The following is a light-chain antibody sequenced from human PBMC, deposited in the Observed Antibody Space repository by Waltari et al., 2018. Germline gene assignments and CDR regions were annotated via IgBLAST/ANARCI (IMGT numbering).Light chain of an antibody. CDR1: QSVFSRANFKNY. J-gene: IGKJ1*01. V-gene: IGKV4-1*01. CDR3: QQYYNSPST. Sequence: DFVMTQSPDSLAVSLGERAFINCKSSQSVFSRANFKNYLAWYQQRPGQPPNLLIYLASTRASGVPDRFVGSQSGSDFTLTINNLQPEDAGIYYCQQYYNSPSTFGQGTRLEIK. CDR2: LAS.